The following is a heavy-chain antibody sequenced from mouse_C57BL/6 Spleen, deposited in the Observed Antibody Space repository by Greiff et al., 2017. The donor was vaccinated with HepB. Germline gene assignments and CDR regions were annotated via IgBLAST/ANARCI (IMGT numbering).Heavy chain of an antibody. CDR1: GYTFTDYE. CDR2: IDPETGGT. CDR3: TRRVYPGVFDY. J-gene: IGHJ2*01. Sequence: QVQLQQSGAELVRPGASVTLSCKASGYTFTDYEMHWVKQTPVHGLEWIGAIDPETGGTAYNQKFKGKAILTADKSSSTAYMELRSLTSEDSAVYYCTRRVYPGVFDYWGQGTTLTVSS. D-gene: IGHD5-1-1*01. V-gene: IGHV1-15*01.